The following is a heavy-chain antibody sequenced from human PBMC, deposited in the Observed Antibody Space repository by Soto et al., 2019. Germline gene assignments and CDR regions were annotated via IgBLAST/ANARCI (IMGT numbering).Heavy chain of an antibody. CDR1: GFIFSNYA. CDR3: AKLGSETYYNTRAYFDY. CDR2: ISGSGTST. D-gene: IGHD3-10*01. Sequence: GGSLRLSCAASGFIFSNYAISWVRQAPGKGLEWVSAISGSGTSTYYADSVKGRFTISRDNSENTLYLQMNSLRVEDTAVYYCAKLGSETYYNTRAYFDYWGQGTLVTVSS. V-gene: IGHV3-23*01. J-gene: IGHJ4*02.